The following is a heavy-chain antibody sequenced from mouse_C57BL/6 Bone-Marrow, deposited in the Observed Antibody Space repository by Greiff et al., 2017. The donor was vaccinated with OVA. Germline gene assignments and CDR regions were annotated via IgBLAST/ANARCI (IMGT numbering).Heavy chain of an antibody. CDR2: IWSGGST. Sequence: QVQLKQSGPGLVQPSQSLSITCTVSGFSLTSYGVHWVRQSPGKGLEWMGVIWSGGSTAYNEAFISSLSISKDNSKSQVFFTMNSLQADDTTIYYCARKICSYNYAMDYWGQGTSVTVSS. CDR1: GFSLTSYG. CDR3: ARKICSYNYAMDY. D-gene: IGHD1-1*01. V-gene: IGHV2-2*01. J-gene: IGHJ4*01.